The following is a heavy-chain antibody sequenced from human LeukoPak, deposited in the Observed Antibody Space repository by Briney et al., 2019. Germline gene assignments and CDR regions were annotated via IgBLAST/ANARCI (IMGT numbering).Heavy chain of an antibody. CDR2: ISSNGGST. V-gene: IGHV3-64*01. J-gene: IGHJ6*02. CDR1: GFTFSSYA. Sequence: GGSLRLSCAASGFTFSSYAMHWVRQAPGKGLEYVSAISSNGGSTYYANSVKGRFTISRDNSKNTLYLQMGSLRAEDMAVYYCATSLYSSSSTYYYCGMDVWGQGTTVTVSS. D-gene: IGHD6-6*01. CDR3: ATSLYSSSSTYYYCGMDV.